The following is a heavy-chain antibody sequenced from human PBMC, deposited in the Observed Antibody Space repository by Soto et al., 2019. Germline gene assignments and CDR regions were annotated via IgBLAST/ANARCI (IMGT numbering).Heavy chain of an antibody. V-gene: IGHV3-33*08. CDR3: ARTYYDFWSGFSD. CDR1: GFTFSSYG. CDR2: IWYDGSNK. J-gene: IGHJ4*02. Sequence: GESLKISCAASGFTFSSYGMHWVRQAPGKGLEWVAVIWYDGSNKYYADSVKGRFTISRDNSKNTVYLQMNSVRGDDTAVYYCARTYYDFWSGFSDWGQGALVTVSS. D-gene: IGHD3-3*01.